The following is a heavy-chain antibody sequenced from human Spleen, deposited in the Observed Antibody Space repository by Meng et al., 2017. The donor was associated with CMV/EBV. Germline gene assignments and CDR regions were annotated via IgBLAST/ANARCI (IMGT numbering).Heavy chain of an antibody. D-gene: IGHD6-19*01. V-gene: IGHV3-64*02. Sequence: SGFTFSDSRMHWVRRDPGKGLEYVSAIGTTGESTHYAESVKDRFTISRDNSKNTMFLQMDSLRVDDTAVYYCARETGSSGRAGYFGNWGQGTLVTVSS. CDR1: GFTFSDSR. CDR2: IGTTGEST. J-gene: IGHJ4*02. CDR3: ARETGSSGRAGYFGN.